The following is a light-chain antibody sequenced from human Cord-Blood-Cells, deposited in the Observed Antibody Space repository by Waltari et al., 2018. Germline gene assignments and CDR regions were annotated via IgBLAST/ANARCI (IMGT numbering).Light chain of an antibody. J-gene: IGKJ1*01. V-gene: IGKV1-5*01. CDR1: QSISSW. CDR3: QQYNSYSWT. Sequence: DIQMTQSPSTLYASVGDRVTITCRASQSISSWLAWYQQKPGKAPKLLIYDASSLESGVPSRFSGSGSGTEFILTISSLQPDDFATYYCQQYNSYSWTFGQGTKVEIK. CDR2: DAS.